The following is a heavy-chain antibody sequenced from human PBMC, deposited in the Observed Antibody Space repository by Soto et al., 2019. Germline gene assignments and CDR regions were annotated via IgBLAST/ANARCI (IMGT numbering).Heavy chain of an antibody. CDR3: ARLPDGWGSRSNFDF. Sequence: PGESLKISCEGSGDSFTNYWIAWVRQKPGRGLEWMAVIFPVDSDTRYSPSFQGQDTISVDKSISTAYLRWDSLKASDTAMYYCARLPDGWGSRSNFDFWGQGTRVTVSS. V-gene: IGHV5-51*01. CDR1: GDSFTNYW. D-gene: IGHD3-16*01. J-gene: IGHJ4*02. CDR2: IFPVDSDT.